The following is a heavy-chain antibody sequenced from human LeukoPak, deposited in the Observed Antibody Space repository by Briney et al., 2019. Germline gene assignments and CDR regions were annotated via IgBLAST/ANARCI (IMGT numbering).Heavy chain of an antibody. CDR2: MSGSGSRT. V-gene: IGHV3-23*01. Sequence: PGGSLRLSCAASGFTFSSFAVNWVRQGPGKGLEWVSTMSGSGSRTYYADSVKGRFTISRDNSKNTLYLQMNTLRAEDTAVYYCANDYRSGSFHDFWGQGTLVTVSS. CDR3: ANDYRSGSFHDF. J-gene: IGHJ4*02. CDR1: GFTFSSFA. D-gene: IGHD3-10*01.